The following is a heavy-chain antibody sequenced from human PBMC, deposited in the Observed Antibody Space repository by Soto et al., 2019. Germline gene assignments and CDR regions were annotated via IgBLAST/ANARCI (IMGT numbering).Heavy chain of an antibody. J-gene: IGHJ4*02. CDR1: GQSFSGHS. D-gene: IGHD1-1*01. V-gene: IGHV4-34*01. CDR2: INESGST. CDR3: ARGSGIVALPGELEDVNYDY. Sequence: QVQLQQWGAGLVKPSETLSLSCAVYGQSFSGHSWAWIRQSPGKGLEWIGEINESGSTYYNPSLKRRVTSSADTSKNQFSLKLSSVSAADTAVYFCARGSGIVALPGELEDVNYDYWGQGTLVNVSS.